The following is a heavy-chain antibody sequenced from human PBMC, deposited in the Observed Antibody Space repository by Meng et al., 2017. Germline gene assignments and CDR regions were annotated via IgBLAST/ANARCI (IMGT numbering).Heavy chain of an antibody. V-gene: IGHV3-23*01. J-gene: IGHJ4*02. CDR3: AREDTAMVIRGYDY. D-gene: IGHD5-18*01. CDR1: GFTFSSYA. CDR2: IIGSGGST. Sequence: GESLKISCAASGFTFSSYAMNWVRQAPGKGLEWGSAIIGSGGSTYYEDSVKGRFTISRDNAKNSLYLQMNSLRAEDTAVYYCAREDTAMVIRGYDYWGQGTLVTVSS.